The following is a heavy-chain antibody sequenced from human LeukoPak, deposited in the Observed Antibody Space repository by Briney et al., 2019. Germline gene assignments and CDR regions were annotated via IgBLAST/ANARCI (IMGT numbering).Heavy chain of an antibody. V-gene: IGHV3-11*06. CDR1: GFTFSNHY. Sequence: AGGSLRLSCVASGFTFSNHYGSWIRQAPGKGLEWISYIFSSSSDTYYADSVKGRSAISRDNAKNSLYLQMNSLRVEDSAIYYCGRGHYDVNAWGQGTSVTVSS. CDR3: GRGHYDVNA. CDR2: IFSSSSDT. J-gene: IGHJ6*02.